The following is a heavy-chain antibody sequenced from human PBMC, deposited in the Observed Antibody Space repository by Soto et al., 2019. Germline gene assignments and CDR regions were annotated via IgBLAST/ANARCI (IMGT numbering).Heavy chain of an antibody. D-gene: IGHD3-10*01. V-gene: IGHV1-18*01. CDR3: ARGITMVRGVIRGWFDP. CDR1: CYTFTNYG. Sequence: GSSVQVSCKASCYTFTNYGISWVRKAPGQGLEWMGWFRAYNGNTNYAQKLQGRVTMTTDTSTSTAYMELRSLRSDDTAMYYCARGITMVRGVIRGWFDPWGQGTLVTVSS. J-gene: IGHJ5*02. CDR2: FRAYNGNT.